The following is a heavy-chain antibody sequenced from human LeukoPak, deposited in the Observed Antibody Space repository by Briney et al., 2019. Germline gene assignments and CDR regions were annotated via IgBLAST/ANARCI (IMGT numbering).Heavy chain of an antibody. CDR3: TRVVEKLERPYYHYYMDV. J-gene: IGHJ6*03. CDR2: VNPDSATT. D-gene: IGHD1-1*01. V-gene: IGHV1-2*02. Sequence: GASVKVSCKASGYTFTGYYVHWVRQAPGQGLEWMGWVNPDSATTHYARKFQGRVTMTSDTSIRTAYMELSRLNFDDTAVYYCTRVVEKLERPYYHYYMDVWGKGTTVTVSS. CDR1: GYTFTGYY.